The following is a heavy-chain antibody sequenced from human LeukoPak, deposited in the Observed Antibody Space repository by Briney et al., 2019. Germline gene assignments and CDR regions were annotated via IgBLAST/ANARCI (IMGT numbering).Heavy chain of an antibody. CDR1: GYTFTSYG. D-gene: IGHD2-2*02. Sequence: ASVKVSCKASGYTFTSYGISWVRQAPGQGLEWMGWINTYNGNTNYAQKFQGRVTMTTDTSTSTAYMELRSLRSDDTAVYYCARYCSGTTCYTKYGLLDYWGQGTLVTVSS. CDR3: ARYCSGTTCYTKYGLLDY. CDR2: INTYNGNT. V-gene: IGHV1-18*01. J-gene: IGHJ4*02.